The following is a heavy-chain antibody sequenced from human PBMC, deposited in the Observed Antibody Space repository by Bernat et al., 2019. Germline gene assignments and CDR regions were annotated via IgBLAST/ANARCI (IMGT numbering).Heavy chain of an antibody. D-gene: IGHD6-13*01. V-gene: IGHV6-1*01. Sequence: QVQLQQSGPGLVKPSRTLSLTCTVSGDSVSSNSVAWHWIRQSPSRGLEWLGRTYYRSKWYTDYVLSVKSRITINPDTSKNQFFLHLNSMTPEDTAVYYCARGSAAFTRNDAFDFWGQGTMVTVSS. J-gene: IGHJ3*01. CDR2: TYYRSKWYT. CDR1: GDSVSSNSVA. CDR3: ARGSAAFTRNDAFDF.